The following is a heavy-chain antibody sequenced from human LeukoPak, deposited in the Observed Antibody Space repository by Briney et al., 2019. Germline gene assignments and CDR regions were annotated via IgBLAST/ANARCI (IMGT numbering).Heavy chain of an antibody. CDR3: ARVGSGSSYYFDS. CDR1: GVSITHYY. CDR2: IYSSGTT. J-gene: IGHJ4*02. V-gene: IGHV4-4*07. D-gene: IGHD3-10*01. Sequence: SETLSLTCTVSGVSITHYYWTWIRQSAGKGLEWIGRIYSSGTTDYNPSLKSRVTMSLDTSKSQFSLKMNSVSAADTAVYYCARVGSGSSYYFDSWGQGSLVTVSS.